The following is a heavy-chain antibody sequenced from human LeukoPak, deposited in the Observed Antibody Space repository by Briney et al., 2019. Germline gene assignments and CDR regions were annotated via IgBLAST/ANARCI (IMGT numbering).Heavy chain of an antibody. CDR1: GFTFSSYW. CDR3: ARDVREWGGFYLDY. J-gene: IGHJ4*02. CDR2: IKQDGSEK. Sequence: GGSLRLSCAASGFTFSSYWMSWVRQAPGKGLEWVANIKQDGSEKYYVDSVKGRFTISRDNAKNSLYLQMNSLRAEDTAVYYCARDVREWGGFYLDYWGQGTLVTVSS. D-gene: IGHD3-10*02. V-gene: IGHV3-7*01.